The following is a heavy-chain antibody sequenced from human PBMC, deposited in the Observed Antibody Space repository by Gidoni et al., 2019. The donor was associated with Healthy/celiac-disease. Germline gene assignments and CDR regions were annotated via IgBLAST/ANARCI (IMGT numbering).Heavy chain of an antibody. D-gene: IGHD1-26*01. CDR1: GFTFRSYA. CDR3: AKDRGRIRSYPGGY. CDR2: ISGSGGST. J-gene: IGHJ4*02. V-gene: IGHV3-23*01. Sequence: EVQLLESGVGLVQPGGSLRRSCAASGFTFRSYAMSWVRQAPGKGLEWVSAISGSGGSTYYADSVKGRFTISRDNSKNTLYLQMNSLRAEDTAVYYCAKDRGRIRSYPGGYWGQGTLVTVSS.